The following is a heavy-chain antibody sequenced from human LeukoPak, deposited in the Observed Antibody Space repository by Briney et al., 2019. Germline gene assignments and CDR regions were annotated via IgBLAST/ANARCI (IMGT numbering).Heavy chain of an antibody. CDR2: INPSSGST. J-gene: IGHJ5*02. CDR1: GYTFTSYY. D-gene: IGHD3-10*01. Sequence: ASVKVSCKASGYTFTSYYMHWVRQAPGQGLEWMGIINPSSGSTSYAQKFQGRVTMTRDTSTSTVYMELSRLRSDDTAVYYCARDAIYGSGSYSPRPSKFDPWGQGTLVTVSS. V-gene: IGHV1-46*01. CDR3: ARDAIYGSGSYSPRPSKFDP.